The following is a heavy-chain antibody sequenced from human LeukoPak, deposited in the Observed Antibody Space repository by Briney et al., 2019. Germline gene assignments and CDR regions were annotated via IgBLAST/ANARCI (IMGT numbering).Heavy chain of an antibody. CDR3: GKEGGA. CDR2: IGGRGGST. Sequence: GGSLRLSCAASGFRFSDFTMTWVRQAPGKGPEWVSAIGGRGGSTYYADSVGGRFTISRDNSKDMLYLQVNSLKVEDTATYYCGKEGGAWGQGTKVTVSS. J-gene: IGHJ5*02. CDR1: GFRFSDFT. D-gene: IGHD3-16*01. V-gene: IGHV3-23*01.